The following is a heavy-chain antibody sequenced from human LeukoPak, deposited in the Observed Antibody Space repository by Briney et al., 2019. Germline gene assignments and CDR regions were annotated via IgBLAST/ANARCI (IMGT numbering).Heavy chain of an antibody. Sequence: GGSLRLSCAASGFTFSDYWMSWVRQAPGKGLEWVANIKYHGSDELYVDSVRGRFTISRDNAKNSLFLQMNSLRAEDTAVYYCARIGGSGTYWDYWGQGTLVTVSS. V-gene: IGHV3-7*01. CDR1: GFTFSDYW. J-gene: IGHJ4*02. CDR3: ARIGGSGTYWDY. D-gene: IGHD3-10*01. CDR2: IKYHGSDE.